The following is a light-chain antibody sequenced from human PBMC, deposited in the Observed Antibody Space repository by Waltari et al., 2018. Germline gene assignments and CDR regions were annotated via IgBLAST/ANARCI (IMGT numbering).Light chain of an antibody. Sequence: QAVLTQPSSLSASPGASASLTCTLRSGIDVGTYNIYWFQQRPGSPPQYLLRYKSDSDKQQGSGGPSRFSGSKDASANAGILLISGLQSDDEADYHCMIWYSSAWVFGGGTKLTVL. J-gene: IGLJ3*02. CDR1: SGIDVGTYN. CDR3: MIWYSSAWV. CDR2: YKSDSDK. V-gene: IGLV5-45*03.